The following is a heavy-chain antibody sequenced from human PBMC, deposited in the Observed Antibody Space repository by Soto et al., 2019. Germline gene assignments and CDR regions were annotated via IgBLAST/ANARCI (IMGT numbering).Heavy chain of an antibody. CDR2: IYYSGST. V-gene: IGHV4-30-4*01. CDR3: ARASGYSGSYYDFDY. D-gene: IGHD1-26*01. Sequence: SETLSLTCTVSGGSISSGDYYWSWIRQPPGNGLEWIGYIYYSGSTYYNPSLKSRVTISVDTSKNQFSLKLSSVTAADTAVYYCARASGYSGSYYDFDYWGQGTLVTVSS. CDR1: GGSISSGDYY. J-gene: IGHJ4*02.